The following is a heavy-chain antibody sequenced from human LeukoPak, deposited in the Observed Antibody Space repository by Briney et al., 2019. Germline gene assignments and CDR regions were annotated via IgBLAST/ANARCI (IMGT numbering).Heavy chain of an antibody. V-gene: IGHV3-49*03. J-gene: IGHJ4*02. CDR1: GFTFGDYA. D-gene: IGHD1-26*01. Sequence: GGSLRLSCTASGFTFGDYAMSWFRQAPGKGLEWVGFIRSKAYGGTTEYAASVKGRFTISRDDSKNTLYLQMNSLRDEDTAVFYCATDRGWYFDNWGQGTLVTVAS. CDR3: ATDRGWYFDN. CDR2: IRSKAYGGTT.